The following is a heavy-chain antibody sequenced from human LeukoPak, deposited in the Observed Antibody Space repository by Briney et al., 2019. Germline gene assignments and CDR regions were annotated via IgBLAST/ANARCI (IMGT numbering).Heavy chain of an antibody. V-gene: IGHV3-30*02. CDR1: GFTFSSYG. Sequence: PGGSLRLSCAASGFTFSSYGMHCVRQAPGKGLEWVAFIRYDGSNKYYADSVKGRFTISRDNSKNTLYLQMNSLRAEDTAVYYCARDRYYGSGSYTDYWGQGTLVTVSS. CDR3: ARDRYYGSGSYTDY. J-gene: IGHJ4*02. D-gene: IGHD3-10*01. CDR2: IRYDGSNK.